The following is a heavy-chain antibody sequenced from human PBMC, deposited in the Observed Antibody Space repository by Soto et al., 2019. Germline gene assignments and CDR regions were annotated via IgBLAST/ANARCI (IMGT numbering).Heavy chain of an antibody. CDR1: GGTFSSYA. CDR2: IIPIFGTA. Sequence: ASVKVSCKASGGTFSSYAISWVRQAPGQGLEWMGGIIPIFGTANYAQKFQGRVTITADESTSTAYMELSSLRSEDMAVYYCASPGLCSSTSCYDYWGQGTLVTVSS. J-gene: IGHJ4*02. CDR3: ASPGLCSSTSCYDY. V-gene: IGHV1-69*13. D-gene: IGHD2-2*01.